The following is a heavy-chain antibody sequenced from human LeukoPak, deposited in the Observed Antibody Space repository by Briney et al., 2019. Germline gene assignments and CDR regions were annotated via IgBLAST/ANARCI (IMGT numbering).Heavy chain of an antibody. Sequence: PSETLSLTCTVSGGSISSSTYYWGWIRQPPGTGLEWIGSIYYSGSTYYNPSLKSRVTISVDTSKNQFSLKLSSVTAADTAVYYCARHPYLGYCSSTSCPKYNWFDPWGQGTLVTVSS. J-gene: IGHJ5*02. CDR3: ARHPYLGYCSSTSCPKYNWFDP. CDR1: GGSISSSTYY. V-gene: IGHV4-39*01. D-gene: IGHD2-2*01. CDR2: IYYSGST.